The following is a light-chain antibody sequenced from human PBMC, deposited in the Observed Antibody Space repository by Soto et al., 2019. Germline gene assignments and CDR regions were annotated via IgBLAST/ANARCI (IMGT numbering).Light chain of an antibody. J-gene: IGKJ5*01. CDR2: DAS. Sequence: DIQMTHSPSSLSASVGDRVTITCQASHDIRKYLNWYQQKPGKAPKLLIYDASNLETGVPSRFTGSGSGTDFTFTISSLQPEDIATYYCQQYENFPVTFGQGTRLEIK. V-gene: IGKV1-33*01. CDR1: HDIRKY. CDR3: QQYENFPVT.